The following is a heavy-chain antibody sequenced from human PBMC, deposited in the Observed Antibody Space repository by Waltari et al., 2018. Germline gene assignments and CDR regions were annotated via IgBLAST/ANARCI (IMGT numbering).Heavy chain of an antibody. CDR1: GFTFNSFG. J-gene: IGHJ6*02. D-gene: IGHD1-7*01. CDR2: SLKDGTDK. Sequence: QVQLVESGGGVVQPGGSLRLSCAASGFTFNSFGMHWVRQAPGKGLEWVALSLKDGTDKYYGDSVKGRFTISRDNSRNTVHLQMDSLRAEDTAVYYCAKGLWELPPYYYYVMDVWGQGTTVTVSS. V-gene: IGHV3-30*18. CDR3: AKGLWELPPYYYYVMDV.